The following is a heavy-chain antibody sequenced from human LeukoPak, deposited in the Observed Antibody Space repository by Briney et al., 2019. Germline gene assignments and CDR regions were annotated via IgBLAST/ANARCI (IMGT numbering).Heavy chain of an antibody. CDR1: GFIFSSYA. J-gene: IGHJ6*03. Sequence: GRSLRLSCAASGFIFSSYAIHWVRQAPGKGLEWVAVISYDGSNKYYADSVKGRFTIPRDNSKNTLYLQMNSLIAEDTAVYYCAKDAQNPWFRSRGGYYYYYMDVWGKGTTVTISS. CDR3: AKDAQNPWFRSRGGYYYYYMDV. V-gene: IGHV3-30*04. D-gene: IGHD3-16*01. CDR2: ISYDGSNK.